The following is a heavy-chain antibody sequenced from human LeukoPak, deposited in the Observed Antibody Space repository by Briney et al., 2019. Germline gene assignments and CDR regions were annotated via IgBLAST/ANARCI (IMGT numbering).Heavy chain of an antibody. D-gene: IGHD5-18*01. CDR3: AGKGGYSLSH. Sequence: SETLSLTCTVSGDSISSNNYDWGWIRQPPGKGLEWIASIYYSGNTFYSPSLKSRVTISIDASKNQISLSLTSVTAADAALYYCAGKGGYSLSHWGQGTLVAVSS. V-gene: IGHV4-39*01. J-gene: IGHJ4*02. CDR1: GDSISSNNYD. CDR2: IYYSGNT.